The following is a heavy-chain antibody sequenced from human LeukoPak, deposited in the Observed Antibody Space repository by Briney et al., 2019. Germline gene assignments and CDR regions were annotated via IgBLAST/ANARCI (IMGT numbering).Heavy chain of an antibody. CDR1: GGSISSGDYY. CDR3: ARADYDSPEIDY. CDR2: IYYSGST. Sequence: SETLSLTCTVSGGSISSGDYYWSWIRQPPGKGLEWIGYIYYSGSTYYNPSLKSRVTISVDTSKNQFSLKLSSVTAADTAVYYCARADYDSPEIDYWGQGTLVTVSS. D-gene: IGHD3-22*01. V-gene: IGHV4-30-4*08. J-gene: IGHJ4*02.